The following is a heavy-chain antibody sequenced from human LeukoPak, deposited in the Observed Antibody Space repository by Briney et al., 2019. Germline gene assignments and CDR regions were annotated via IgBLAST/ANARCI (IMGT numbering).Heavy chain of an antibody. CDR2: IYYSGSP. CDR1: GGSISSGDYY. V-gene: IGHV4-30-4*01. J-gene: IGHJ6*02. Sequence: SETLSLTCTVSGGSISSGDYYWSWIRQPPGKGLEWIGYIYYSGSPYYNPSLKSRVTISVDTSKNQFSLKLSSVTAADTAVYYCARVAGYCSSTSCYYYYYYGMDVWGQGTTVTVSS. D-gene: IGHD2-2*03. CDR3: ARVAGYCSSTSCYYYYYYGMDV.